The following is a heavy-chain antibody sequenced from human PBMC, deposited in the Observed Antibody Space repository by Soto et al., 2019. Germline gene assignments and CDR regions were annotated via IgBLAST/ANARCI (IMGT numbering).Heavy chain of an antibody. CDR3: ARGTEATVTTDYYYYYYMDV. CDR1: GYTFTSYD. J-gene: IGHJ6*03. V-gene: IGHV1-8*01. Sequence: ASVKVSCKASGYTFTSYDINWVRQATGQGLEWMGWMNPNSGNTGYAQKFQGRVTMTRNTSISTAYMELSSLRSEDTAVYYCARGTEATVTTDYYYYYYMDVWGKGTTVTVSS. D-gene: IGHD4-17*01. CDR2: MNPNSGNT.